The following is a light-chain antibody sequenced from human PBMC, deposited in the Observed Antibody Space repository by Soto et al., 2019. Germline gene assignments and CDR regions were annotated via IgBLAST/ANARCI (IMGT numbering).Light chain of an antibody. J-gene: IGKJ1*01. CDR3: QQYGSSLWK. V-gene: IGKV3-20*01. Sequence: EVVLTHSPATLSVSPGERGTLSCRASQSVSSSYLAWYQQKPGQAPRLLIYGASSRATGIPDRFSGSGSGTDFTLTISRLEPEDFAVYYCQQYGSSLWKFGQGTKVDIK. CDR2: GAS. CDR1: QSVSSSY.